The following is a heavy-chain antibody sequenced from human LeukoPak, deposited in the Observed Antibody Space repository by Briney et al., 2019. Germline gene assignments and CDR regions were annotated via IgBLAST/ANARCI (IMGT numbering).Heavy chain of an antibody. CDR3: AKVQDCSSTSCYPISYFDY. Sequence: GGSLRLSCAASGFTFSSYAMSWVRQAPGKGLECVSGISGSGDNTYYTDSVKGRFTISRDTSKNTLYLQMNSLRAEDTAVYYCAKVQDCSSTSCYPISYFDYWGQRTLVTVSS. V-gene: IGHV3-23*01. CDR2: ISGSGDNT. D-gene: IGHD2-2*01. CDR1: GFTFSSYA. J-gene: IGHJ4*02.